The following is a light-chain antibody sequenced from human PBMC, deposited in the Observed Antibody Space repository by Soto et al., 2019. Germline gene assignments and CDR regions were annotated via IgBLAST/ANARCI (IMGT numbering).Light chain of an antibody. J-gene: IGKJ2*01. CDR1: QSIATH. CDR2: GAS. V-gene: IGKV3-15*01. CDR3: QQYYHWPPYT. Sequence: EIVMTQSPATVSVSPGDRATLSCRASQSIATHLAWYQQKPGQPPSLLIFGASNRATGVPVRFSSSGSGTEFTLTISSLQSEDFAVYYCQQYYHWPPYTFGQGTKLEIK.